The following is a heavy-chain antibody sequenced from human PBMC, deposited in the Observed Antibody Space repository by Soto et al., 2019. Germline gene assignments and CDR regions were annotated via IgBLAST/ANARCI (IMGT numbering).Heavy chain of an antibody. CDR2: IIPIFGTA. V-gene: IGHV1-69*01. CDR1: GGTFSSYA. D-gene: IGHD3-16*02. Sequence: QVQLVQSGAEVQKPGSSVKVSCKASGGTFSSYAISWVRQAPGQGLEWMGGIIPIFGTANYAQKFQGRVTITADESTSTAYMELSSLRSEDTAVYYCARELMITFGGVIVPDGMDVWGQGTTVTVSS. J-gene: IGHJ6*02. CDR3: ARELMITFGGVIVPDGMDV.